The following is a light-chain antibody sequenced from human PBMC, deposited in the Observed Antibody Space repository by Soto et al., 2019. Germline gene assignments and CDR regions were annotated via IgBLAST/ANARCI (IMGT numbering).Light chain of an antibody. Sequence: DLVMTQTPLSLSVTPGQPASISCKSSQSLLRSNGKTYLYWYLQKPGQPPQLLIYEGSNRFSGVPERFRGSGSGTDFTLEISRAEPEDVGVYYCMQGEQLPLTFGGGTKVEIK. CDR3: MQGEQLPLT. CDR2: EGS. V-gene: IGKV2D-29*01. J-gene: IGKJ4*01. CDR1: QSLLRSNGKTY.